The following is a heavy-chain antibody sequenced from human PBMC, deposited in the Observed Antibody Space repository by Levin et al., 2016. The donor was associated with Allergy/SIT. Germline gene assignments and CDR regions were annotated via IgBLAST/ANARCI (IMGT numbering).Heavy chain of an antibody. Sequence: GGSLRLSCAASGFTFSNYWIHWVRQAPGKGLVWVSRINSDGSDINYADSVKGRFTISRDNSKNTLYLQMDSLRAEDTAVYYCARGLGGTYGLDYWGQGTLVIVSS. CDR1: GFTFSNYW. D-gene: IGHD1-26*01. CDR3: ARGLGGTYGLDY. J-gene: IGHJ4*02. CDR2: INSDGSDI. V-gene: IGHV3-74*01.